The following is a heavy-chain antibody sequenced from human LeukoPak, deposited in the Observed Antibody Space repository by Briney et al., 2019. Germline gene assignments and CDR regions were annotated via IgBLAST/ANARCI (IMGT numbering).Heavy chain of an antibody. D-gene: IGHD1-26*01. V-gene: IGHV4-61*02. CDR3: ARLYRVGATTGDAFDI. CDR1: GGSISSGSYY. J-gene: IGHJ3*02. Sequence: PSETLSLTCTVSGGSISSGSYYWSWIRQPAGKGLEWIGRIYTSGSTNYNPSLKSRVTISVDTSKNQFSLKLSSVTAADTAVYYCARLYRVGATTGDAFDIWGQGTMVTVSS. CDR2: IYTSGST.